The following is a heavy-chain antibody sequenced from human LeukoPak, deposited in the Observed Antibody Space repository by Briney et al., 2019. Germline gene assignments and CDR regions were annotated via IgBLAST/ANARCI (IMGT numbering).Heavy chain of an antibody. CDR3: ARSEYLDY. V-gene: IGHV1-18*04. J-gene: IGHJ4*02. CDR1: GYTFTGYY. CDR2: ISAYNGNT. Sequence: ASVTVSCTASGYTFTGYYMHWVRQAPGQGLEWMGWISAYNGNTNYAQKLQGRVTMTTDTSTSTAYMELRSLRSDDTAVYYCARSEYLDYWGQGTLVTVSS.